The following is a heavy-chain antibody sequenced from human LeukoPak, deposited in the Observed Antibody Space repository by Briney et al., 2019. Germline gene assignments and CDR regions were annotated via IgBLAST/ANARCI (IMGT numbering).Heavy chain of an antibody. CDR2: ISSSDNTI. CDR1: GFAFSDYS. D-gene: IGHD2-15*01. J-gene: IGHJ4*02. CDR3: ARDLCSGGSCSDY. V-gene: IGHV3-48*04. Sequence: GGSLRLSCAASGFAFSDYSMNWVRQAPGKGLEWVSYISSSDNTIHYADSVKGRFTISRDNAKNSLYLQMNSLRAEDTAIYYCARDLCSGGSCSDYWGQGTLVTVSS.